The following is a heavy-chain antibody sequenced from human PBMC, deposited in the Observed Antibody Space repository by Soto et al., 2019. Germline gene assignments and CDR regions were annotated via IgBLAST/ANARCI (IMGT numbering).Heavy chain of an antibody. CDR3: ARDTSGSYNYYYYGMDV. CDR1: GGTFTGYY. CDR2: INPNSGGT. D-gene: IGHD1-26*01. Sequence: ASVKVSCKASGGTFTGYYMHWVRQAPGQGLEWMGWINPNSGGTNYAQKFQGRVTMTRDTSISTAYMELSRLRSDDTAVYYCARDTSGSYNYYYYGMDVWGQGTTVT. V-gene: IGHV1-2*02. J-gene: IGHJ6*02.